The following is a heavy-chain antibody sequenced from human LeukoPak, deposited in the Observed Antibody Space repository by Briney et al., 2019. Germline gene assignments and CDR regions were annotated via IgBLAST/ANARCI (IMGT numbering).Heavy chain of an antibody. D-gene: IGHD3-22*01. Sequence: SGPTLVKPTQALALTCTFSGFSLSTSGVGVGWVHQPPGKALDWLAFIYWDDDKRYSPSLKSRLTITKDTSKNQVVLTMTNMDPVDTATYYCAHRRNYYDTSGTLDYWGQGTLVTVSS. V-gene: IGHV2-5*02. CDR3: AHRRNYYDTSGTLDY. CDR2: IYWDDDK. J-gene: IGHJ4*02. CDR1: GFSLSTSGVG.